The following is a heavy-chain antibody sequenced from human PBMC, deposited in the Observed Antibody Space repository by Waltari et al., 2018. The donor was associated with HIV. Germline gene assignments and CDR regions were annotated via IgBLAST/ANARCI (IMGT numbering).Heavy chain of an antibody. D-gene: IGHD3-10*01. V-gene: IGHV1-2*02. Sequence: QVQLVQSGAEVKKPGASVKVSCKASGYTFTGYYMHWVRQAPGHGLEWMGWINPNSVGTNYAQKVRGRGTMTRDTSSSTAYMERSRLRSDDTAVYYCASANQVPGEYYYYGMDVWGQGTTVTVSS. J-gene: IGHJ6*02. CDR3: ASANQVPGEYYYYGMDV. CDR2: INPNSVGT. CDR1: GYTFTGYY.